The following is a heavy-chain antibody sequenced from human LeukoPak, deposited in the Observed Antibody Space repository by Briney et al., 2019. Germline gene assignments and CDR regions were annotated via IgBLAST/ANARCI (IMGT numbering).Heavy chain of an antibody. CDR2: VRNDGFGT. Sequence: GTSLRLSCVTSGLTFTNHGFHWLRQAVDKGLEWVASVRNDGFGTYHSNSVKGRFSISRDDSKNTVYLQMNSLRAEDTALYYCARDRGKDYFGDWGQGTQVTVSS. J-gene: IGHJ4*02. V-gene: IGHV3-33*01. D-gene: IGHD4-23*01. CDR3: ARDRGKDYFGD. CDR1: GLTFTNHG.